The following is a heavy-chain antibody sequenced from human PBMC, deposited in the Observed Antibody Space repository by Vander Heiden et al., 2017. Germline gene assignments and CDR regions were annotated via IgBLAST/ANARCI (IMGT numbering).Heavy chain of an antibody. V-gene: IGHV3-33*01. J-gene: IGHJ4*02. CDR2: IWYDGSNK. CDR1: GFTFSSYG. Sequence: QVQLVASGGGVVQPGRSLRLSCAASGFTFSSYGMHWVRQAPGKGLEWVAVIWYDGSNKYYADSVKGRFTISRDNSKNTLYLQMNSLRAEDTAVYYCARNTPHMGFDYWGQGTLVTVSS. D-gene: IGHD2-2*02. CDR3: ARNTPHMGFDY.